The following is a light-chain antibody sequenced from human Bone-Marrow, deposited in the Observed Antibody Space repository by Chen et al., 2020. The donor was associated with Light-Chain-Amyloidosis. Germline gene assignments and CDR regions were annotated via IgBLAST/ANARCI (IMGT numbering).Light chain of an antibody. J-gene: IGKJ4*01. Sequence: DIQMTQSPSSLSASVGDRVTITCRASQSISSYLNWYQQKPGKAPKLLIYAASSLQSGVPSRCSGSGSGTDFTRSIISLQPEDLATYDCQQSYSTLPTFGGGTKVEIK. V-gene: IGKV1-39*01. CDR1: QSISSY. CDR2: AAS. CDR3: QQSYSTLPT.